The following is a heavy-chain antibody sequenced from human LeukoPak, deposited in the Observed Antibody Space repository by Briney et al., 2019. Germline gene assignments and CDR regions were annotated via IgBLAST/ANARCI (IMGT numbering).Heavy chain of an antibody. CDR2: IKQDGSEK. Sequence: GGSLRHSCAASGFTFSSYWMSWVRQAPGKGLEWVANIKQDGSEKYYVDSVKGRFTISRDNAKNSLYLQMNSLRAEDTAVYYCAREGSLYYGSSASDYWAQGTLVTVSS. J-gene: IGHJ4*02. CDR1: GFTFSSYW. V-gene: IGHV3-7*01. CDR3: AREGSLYYGSSASDY. D-gene: IGHD3-22*01.